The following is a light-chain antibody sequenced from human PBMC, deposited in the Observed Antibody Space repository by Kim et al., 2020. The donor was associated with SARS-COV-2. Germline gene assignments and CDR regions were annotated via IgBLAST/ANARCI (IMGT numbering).Light chain of an antibody. CDR1: QNIRSN. CDR2: AAS. CDR3: QQYKNWPPEYS. Sequence: EIVMTQSPATLSVSPGDRATLSCRASQNIRSNLAWYQQKPGQAPRLLIYAASARATSVPARFSGSGSGTEFTLTISSLQSEDFALYYCQQYKNWPPEYSFGQGTKLEI. J-gene: IGKJ2*03. V-gene: IGKV3-15*01.